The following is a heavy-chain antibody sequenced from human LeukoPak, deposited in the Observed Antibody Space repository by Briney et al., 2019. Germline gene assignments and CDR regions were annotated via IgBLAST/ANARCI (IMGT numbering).Heavy chain of an antibody. CDR2: IKSKTDGGTT. CDR1: GFTFSSYA. V-gene: IGHV3-15*01. D-gene: IGHD7-27*01. J-gene: IGHJ4*02. CDR3: TKANWGSVGGY. Sequence: GGSLRLSCAASGFTFSSYAMSWVRQAPGKGLEWVGRIKSKTDGGTTDYAAPVKGRFTISRDDSKNTLYLQMNSLKTEDTAVYYCTKANWGSVGGYWGQGTLVTVSS.